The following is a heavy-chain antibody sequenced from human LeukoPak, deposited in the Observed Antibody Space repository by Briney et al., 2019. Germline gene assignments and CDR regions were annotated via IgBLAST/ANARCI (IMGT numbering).Heavy chain of an antibody. Sequence: SETLSLTCTVSGGSISSYYWSWIRQPAGKGLEWIGRIYTSGSTNYNPSLKSRVTMSVDTSKNQFSLKLSSVTAADTAVYYCARSPGSDYYDSSGYYSRDGLRVYYYMDVWGKGTTVTISS. CDR2: IYTSGST. V-gene: IGHV4-4*07. CDR3: ARSPGSDYYDSSGYYSRDGLRVYYYMDV. J-gene: IGHJ6*03. CDR1: GGSISSYY. D-gene: IGHD3-22*01.